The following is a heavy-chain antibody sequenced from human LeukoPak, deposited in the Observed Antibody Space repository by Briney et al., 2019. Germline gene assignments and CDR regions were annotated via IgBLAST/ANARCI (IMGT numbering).Heavy chain of an antibody. J-gene: IGHJ4*02. V-gene: IGHV4-59*12. CDR2: IYYSGST. CDR3: ASHLRIAAAGINSDY. CDR1: GGSISGYY. Sequence: SETLSLTCTVSGGSISGYYWSWIRQPPGKGLEWIGYIYYSGSTNYNPSLKSRVTISVDTSKNQFSLKLSSVTAADTTVYYCASHLRIAAAGINSDYWGQGTLVTVSS. D-gene: IGHD6-13*01.